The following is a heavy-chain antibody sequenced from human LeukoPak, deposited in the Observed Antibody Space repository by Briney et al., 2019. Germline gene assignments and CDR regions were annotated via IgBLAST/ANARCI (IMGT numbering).Heavy chain of an antibody. D-gene: IGHD2-2*02. CDR1: GYSISSGYY. Sequence: SETLSLTCAVSGYSISSGYYWGWIRQPAGKGLEWIGSIYHSGSTYYNPSPKSRVTISVDTSKNQFSLKLSSVTAADTAVHYCARHEGLGYCSSTSCYTEYNWFDPWGQGTLVTVSS. J-gene: IGHJ5*02. V-gene: IGHV4-38-2*01. CDR2: IYHSGST. CDR3: ARHEGLGYCSSTSCYTEYNWFDP.